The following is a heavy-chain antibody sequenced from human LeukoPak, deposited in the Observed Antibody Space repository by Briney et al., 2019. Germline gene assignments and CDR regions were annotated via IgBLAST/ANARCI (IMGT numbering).Heavy chain of an antibody. V-gene: IGHV3-21*01. D-gene: IGHD1-26*01. CDR3: ARGSEWELLGPDYYYYMDV. J-gene: IGHJ6*03. Sequence: GGSLRLSCASSGFTFSSYSMNWVRQAPGKGLEWVSSISSGSYIYYADSVKGRFTISRDNAKNSLYLQMNSLRAEDTAVYYCARGSEWELLGPDYYYYMDVWGKGTTVTVSS. CDR1: GFTFSSYS. CDR2: ISSGSYI.